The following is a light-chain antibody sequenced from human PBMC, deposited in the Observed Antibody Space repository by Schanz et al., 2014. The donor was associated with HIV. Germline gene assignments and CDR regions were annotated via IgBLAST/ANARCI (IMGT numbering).Light chain of an antibody. CDR3: AAWDDSLRGVV. V-gene: IGLV1-44*01. CDR1: SSNIRNNT. J-gene: IGLJ3*02. CDR2: GNT. Sequence: QSVLTQPPSASGTPGQRVTISCSGSSSNIRNNTVNWYQQFPGTAPKLLIYGNTNRPSEVPDRFSGSKSGTSASLAISGLQSEDEAAYYCAAWDDSLRGVVFGEGTKLTVL.